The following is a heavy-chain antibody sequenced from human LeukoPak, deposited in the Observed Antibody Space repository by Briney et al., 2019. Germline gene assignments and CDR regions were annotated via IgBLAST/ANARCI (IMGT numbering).Heavy chain of an antibody. CDR3: TRGHGKSRQYLVDFDY. CDR2: IDPNSGGT. V-gene: IGHV1-2*02. Sequence: ASVKVSCKASGYTFAGHYIHWVRQTPGQGLEWMGWIDPNSGGTSYAQKFQGRVIMTRDESIRTAYLDLSSLNVDDTAVYFCTRGHGKSRQYLVDFDYWGQGTLVTVSS. D-gene: IGHD6-13*01. J-gene: IGHJ4*02. CDR1: GYTFAGHY.